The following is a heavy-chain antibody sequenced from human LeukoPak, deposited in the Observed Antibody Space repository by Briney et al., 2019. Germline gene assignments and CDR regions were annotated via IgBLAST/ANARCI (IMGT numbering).Heavy chain of an antibody. V-gene: IGHV1-69*13. D-gene: IGHD6-13*01. CDR2: IIPIFGTA. J-gene: IGHJ5*02. CDR3: AREGGRGIAAAGTNWFDP. Sequence: SVKVSCKASGGTFSSYAISWVRQAPGQGLEWMGGIIPIFGTANYAQKFQGRVTITADESTGTAYMELSSLRSEDTAVYYCAREGGRGIAAAGTNWFDPWGQGTLVTVSS. CDR1: GGTFSSYA.